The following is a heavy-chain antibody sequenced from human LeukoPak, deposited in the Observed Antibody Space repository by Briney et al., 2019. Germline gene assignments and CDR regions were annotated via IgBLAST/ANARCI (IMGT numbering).Heavy chain of an antibody. Sequence: GGSLRLSCAASGFTFDDYGMSWVRQAPGKGLEWVSGINWNGGSTGYADSVKGRFTISRDNAKNSLYLQMNSLRAEDTALYYCAKPPTSSLGYYFDYWGQGTLVTVSS. J-gene: IGHJ4*02. CDR1: GFTFDDYG. CDR2: INWNGGST. V-gene: IGHV3-20*04. D-gene: IGHD6-13*01. CDR3: AKPPTSSLGYYFDY.